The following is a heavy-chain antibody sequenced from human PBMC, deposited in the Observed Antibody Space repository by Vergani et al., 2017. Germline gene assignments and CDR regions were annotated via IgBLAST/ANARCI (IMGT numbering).Heavy chain of an antibody. J-gene: IGHJ4*02. CDR2: IYHSGST. D-gene: IGHD4-17*01. CDR3: AKTLGDYEAYY. Sequence: QVQLQESGPGLVKPSETLSLTCAVSGYSISSGYYWGWIRPPPGKGLEWIGSIYHSGSTFYNPSLKSRVTISVDTSKNQFSLKLSSVTAADTAVYYCAKTLGDYEAYYWGQGTLVTVSS. CDR1: GYSISSGYY. V-gene: IGHV4-38-2*01.